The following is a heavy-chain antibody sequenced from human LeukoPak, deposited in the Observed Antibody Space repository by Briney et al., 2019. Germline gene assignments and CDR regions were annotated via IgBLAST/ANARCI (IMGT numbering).Heavy chain of an antibody. V-gene: IGHV3-21*01. CDR3: ARIVVVVAATGASDY. CDR2: ISSSSSYI. CDR1: GFTFSSYS. D-gene: IGHD2-15*01. Sequence: GGSLRLSCAASGFTFSSYSMNWVRQAPGKGLEWVSSISSSSSYIYYADSVKGRFTISRDNAKNSLYLQMNSLRAEDTAVYYCARIVVVVAATGASDYWGQGTLVTVSS. J-gene: IGHJ4*02.